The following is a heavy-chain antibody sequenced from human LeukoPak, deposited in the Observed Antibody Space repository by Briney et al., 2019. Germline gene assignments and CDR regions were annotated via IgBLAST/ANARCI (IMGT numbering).Heavy chain of an antibody. CDR2: IYHSGST. V-gene: IGHV4-59*01. D-gene: IGHD6-6*01. CDR3: ARGGAARLHFQN. J-gene: IGHJ1*01. CDR1: GGSISTYY. Sequence: SETLSLTCTVSGGSISTYYWNWIRQPPGKGLEWLGYIYHSGSTNYNPSLQSRVTISVDTSKNQFSLNLNSVTAADTAVYYCARGGAARLHFQNWGQGTLVTVSS.